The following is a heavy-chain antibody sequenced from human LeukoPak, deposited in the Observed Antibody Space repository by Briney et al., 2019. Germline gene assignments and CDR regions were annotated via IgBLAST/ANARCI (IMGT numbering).Heavy chain of an antibody. CDR1: GYTFTGYY. CDR2: MNPNSGNT. CDR3: ARVQGSGSYRYGLEYYYYYMDV. D-gene: IGHD3-10*01. Sequence: AASVKVSCKASGYTFTGYYMHWVRQATGQGLEWMGWMNPNSGNTGYAQKFQGRVTMTRNTSISTAYMELSSLRSEDTAVYYCARVQGSGSYRYGLEYYYYYMDVWGKGTTVTISS. V-gene: IGHV1-8*02. J-gene: IGHJ6*03.